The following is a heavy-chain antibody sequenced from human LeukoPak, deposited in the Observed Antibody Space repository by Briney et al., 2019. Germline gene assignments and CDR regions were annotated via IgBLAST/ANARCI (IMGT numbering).Heavy chain of an antibody. D-gene: IGHD5-18*01. CDR3: ARDTPMLASPNLYYYMDV. V-gene: IGHV3-48*03. J-gene: IGHJ6*03. Sequence: QPGGSLRLSCAASGFTFSHYEMNWVRQAPGKGLEWVSYISGSGTTIYYADSVKGRFTMSRDNAKNSVYLQMGSLRAEDAAVYFCARDTPMLASPNLYYYMDVWGKGTTVTISS. CDR1: GFTFSHYE. CDR2: ISGSGTTI.